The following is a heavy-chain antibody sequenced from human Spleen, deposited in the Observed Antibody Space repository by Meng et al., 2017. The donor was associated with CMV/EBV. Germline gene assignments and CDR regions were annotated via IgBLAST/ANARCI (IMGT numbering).Heavy chain of an antibody. J-gene: IGHJ3*02. CDR1: GGSISSSSYY. V-gene: IGHV4-39*07. CDR3: ARDGEDDYVWGSYRYSPTHDAFDI. D-gene: IGHD3-16*02. CDR2: IYYSGST. Sequence: SETLSLTCTVSGGSISSSSYYWGWIRQPPGKGLEWIGSIYYSGSTYYNPSLKSRVTISVDTSKNQFSLKLSSVTAADTAVYYCARDGEDDYVWGSYRYSPTHDAFDIWGQGTMVTVSS.